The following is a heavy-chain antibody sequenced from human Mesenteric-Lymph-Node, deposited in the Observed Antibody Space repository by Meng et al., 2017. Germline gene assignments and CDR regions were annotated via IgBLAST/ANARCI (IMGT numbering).Heavy chain of an antibody. V-gene: IGHV3-23*01. CDR1: GFTFTNYA. Sequence: GESLKISCAASGFTFTNYAMTWVRQAPGKGLEWVSSINGGGDRTFYADSVRGRFTISRDNSKGTLCLQMESLRAEDAALYYCARDPDSALTLDLWGQGTLVTVSS. CDR3: ARDPDSALTLDL. J-gene: IGHJ4*02. CDR2: INGGGDRT. D-gene: IGHD3-9*01.